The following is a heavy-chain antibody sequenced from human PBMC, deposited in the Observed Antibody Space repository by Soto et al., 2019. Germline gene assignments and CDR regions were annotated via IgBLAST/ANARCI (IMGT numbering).Heavy chain of an antibody. Sequence: SETLSLTCTVSGGSISSYYWSWIRQPPGKGLEWIGYIYYSGSTNYNPSLKSRVTISVDTSKNQFSLKLSFVTAADTAVYYRARIRFTVTTAYYFDYWGQGTLVTVSS. V-gene: IGHV4-59*01. D-gene: IGHD4-17*01. CDR1: GGSISSYY. J-gene: IGHJ4*02. CDR2: IYYSGST. CDR3: ARIRFTVTTAYYFDY.